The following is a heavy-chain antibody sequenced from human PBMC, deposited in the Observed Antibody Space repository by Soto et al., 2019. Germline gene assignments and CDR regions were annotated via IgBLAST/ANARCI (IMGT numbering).Heavy chain of an antibody. CDR2: IIPIFGTA. J-gene: IGHJ3*02. CDR1: GGTFSSYA. Sequence: SVKVSCKASGGTFSSYAISWVRQAPGQGLEWMGGIIPIFGTANYAQKFQGRVTITADKSTSTAYMELSSLRSEDTAVYYCAKSTEYYDSSGYPDAFDIWGQGTMVTVSS. CDR3: AKSTEYYDSSGYPDAFDI. V-gene: IGHV1-69*06. D-gene: IGHD3-22*01.